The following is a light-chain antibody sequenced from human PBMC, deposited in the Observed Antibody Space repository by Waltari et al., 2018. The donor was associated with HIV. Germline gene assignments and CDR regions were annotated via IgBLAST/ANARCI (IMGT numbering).Light chain of an antibody. CDR1: SSDVGGSKY. Sequence: QSVLTQPPSVSGAPGQRVTISCTGSSSDVGGSKYVSWYQQHPGKAPKLMIYEVNKRPSGVPDRLSGSKSANTASLTVSGLQADDEADYYCNSYAGSNNWVFGGGTKLTVL. CDR3: NSYAGSNNWV. CDR2: EVN. V-gene: IGLV2-8*01. J-gene: IGLJ3*02.